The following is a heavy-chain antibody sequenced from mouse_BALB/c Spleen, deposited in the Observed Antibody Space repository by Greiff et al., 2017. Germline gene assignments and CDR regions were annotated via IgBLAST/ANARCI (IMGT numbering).Heavy chain of an antibody. J-gene: IGHJ2*01. CDR1: GYSITSGYY. CDR2: ISYDGSN. D-gene: IGHD2-2*01. V-gene: IGHV3-6*02. CDR3: AKHLLWLRQGYFDY. Sequence: EVQLVESGPGLVKPSQSLSLTCSVTGYSITSGYYWNWIRQFPGNKLEWMGYISYDGSNNYNPSLKNRISITRDTSKNQFFLKLNSVTTEDTATYYCAKHLLWLRQGYFDYWGQGTTLTVSS.